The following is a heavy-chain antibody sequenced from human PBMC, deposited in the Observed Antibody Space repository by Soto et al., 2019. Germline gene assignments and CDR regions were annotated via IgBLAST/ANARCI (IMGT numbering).Heavy chain of an antibody. V-gene: IGHV4-34*01. CDR1: GGSFSGYY. J-gene: IGHJ6*02. CDR3: ARGRGGSGSYYNLKHYYYGMDV. Sequence: PSETLSLTCAVYGGSFSGYYWSWIRQPPGKGLEWIGEINHSGSTNYNPSLKSRVTISVDTSKNQFSLKLSSVTAADTAVYYCARGRGGSGSYYNLKHYYYGMDVWGQGTTVTVSS. D-gene: IGHD3-10*01. CDR2: INHSGST.